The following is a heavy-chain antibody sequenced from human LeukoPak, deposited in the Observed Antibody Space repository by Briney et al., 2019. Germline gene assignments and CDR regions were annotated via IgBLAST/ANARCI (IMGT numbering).Heavy chain of an antibody. D-gene: IGHD5-24*01. Sequence: PGGSLRLSCAASGFTFSNYDVSWVRQAPGKGLEWVSGISGSGDGTYYADSVKGRFTISRDNSKNKLYMQMNSLRADDTAVYYCVKRRDGYNNGAFDIWGQGTMVIVSS. CDR1: GFTFSNYD. CDR3: VKRRDGYNNGAFDI. J-gene: IGHJ3*02. CDR2: ISGSGDGT. V-gene: IGHV3-23*01.